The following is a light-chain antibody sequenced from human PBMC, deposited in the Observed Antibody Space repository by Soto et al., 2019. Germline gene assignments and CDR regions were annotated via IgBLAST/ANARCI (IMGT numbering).Light chain of an antibody. CDR3: QQRSSWT. CDR1: QSVSSF. J-gene: IGKJ1*01. V-gene: IGKV3-11*01. Sequence: EIVLTQSPATLSLSPGERATLSCRASQSVSSFLGWYQQKPGQAPRLHIYDASNRSTGIPARFSGSGSGTDFTLTISGLEPEDFAVYYCQQRSSWTFGQGTKVEIK. CDR2: DAS.